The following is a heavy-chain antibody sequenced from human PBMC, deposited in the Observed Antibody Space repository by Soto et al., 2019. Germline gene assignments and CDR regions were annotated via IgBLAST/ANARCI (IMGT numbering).Heavy chain of an antibody. Sequence: AGGSLRLSCAASGFTFSSYWMHWVRQAPGKGLVWVSRINSDGSSTSYADSVKGRFTISRDNAKNTLYLQMNSLRAEDTAVYYCARGPTPSYYYGSGSFWFDPWGQGTLVTVSS. J-gene: IGHJ5*02. D-gene: IGHD3-10*01. V-gene: IGHV3-74*01. CDR1: GFTFSSYW. CDR3: ARGPTPSYYYGSGSFWFDP. CDR2: INSDGSST.